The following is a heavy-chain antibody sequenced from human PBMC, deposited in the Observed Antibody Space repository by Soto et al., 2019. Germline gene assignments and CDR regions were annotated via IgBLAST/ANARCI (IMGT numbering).Heavy chain of an antibody. Sequence: SETLSLTCSVSGGSMRNYYWNWIRQPPGRGLEWIGYVYHSGSTNYNPSLKSRVSMSVDVSRNHFSRTLHSVTAADTAVYFCTSSYSTSSSPDYWGQGTLVTVSS. CDR3: TSSYSTSSSPDY. CDR1: GGSMRNYY. V-gene: IGHV4-59*01. J-gene: IGHJ4*02. D-gene: IGHD6-6*01. CDR2: VYHSGST.